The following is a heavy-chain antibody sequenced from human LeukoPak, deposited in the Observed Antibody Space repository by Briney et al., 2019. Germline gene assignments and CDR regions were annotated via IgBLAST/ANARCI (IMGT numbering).Heavy chain of an antibody. CDR2: INPSGGSI. J-gene: IGHJ3*02. CDR1: GYTFTGYY. Sequence: ASVKVSCKASGYTFTGYYMYWVRQAPGQGLEWMGIINPSGGSIRYAQKFQGRVTMSRDTSTSTVYMELSSLRSEDMAVYYCARGRNYYDSSGYYYEGDAFDIWGQGTMVTVSS. D-gene: IGHD3-22*01. V-gene: IGHV1-46*01. CDR3: ARGRNYYDSSGYYYEGDAFDI.